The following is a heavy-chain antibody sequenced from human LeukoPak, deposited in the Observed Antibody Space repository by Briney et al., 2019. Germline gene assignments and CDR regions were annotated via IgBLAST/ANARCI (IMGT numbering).Heavy chain of an antibody. CDR2: IRSSYRPI. Sequence: GGSLRLSCAASGFTFSTYEMNWVRQAPGKGLEWVSYIRSSYRPIYYADSVKGRFTISRDNAQNSLYLQMNSLRADDTAVYYCAKRRSGWYHTDYWGQGTLVTVSS. J-gene: IGHJ4*02. CDR1: GFTFSTYE. D-gene: IGHD6-19*01. CDR3: AKRRSGWYHTDY. V-gene: IGHV3-48*03.